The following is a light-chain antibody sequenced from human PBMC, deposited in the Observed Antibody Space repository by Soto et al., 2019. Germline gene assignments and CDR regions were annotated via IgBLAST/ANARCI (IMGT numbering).Light chain of an antibody. Sequence: EIVMTQSPATLSVSPGERATLSCRASQSVSSNLAWYQQKPGQAPRLLIYGASTRATGIPARFSDSGSGTEFTLTISSLQSEDFAVYYCQQYNNWQTFGQGTKVDI. V-gene: IGKV3-15*01. CDR1: QSVSSN. CDR2: GAS. J-gene: IGKJ1*01. CDR3: QQYNNWQT.